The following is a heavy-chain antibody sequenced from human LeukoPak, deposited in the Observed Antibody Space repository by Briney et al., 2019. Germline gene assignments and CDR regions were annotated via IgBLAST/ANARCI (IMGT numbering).Heavy chain of an antibody. D-gene: IGHD3-10*01. CDR2: IYYSGST. V-gene: IGHV4-39*01. J-gene: IGHJ5*02. Sequence: SETLSLTCTVSGGSISSSSYYWGWIRQPPGKGLEWIGGIYYSGSTYYNPSLKSRVTISVDASKNQFSLKLSSVTAADTAVYYWARHSRDYGSGSYRNRFDPWGQGTLVTVSS. CDR3: ARHSRDYGSGSYRNRFDP. CDR1: GGSISSSSYY.